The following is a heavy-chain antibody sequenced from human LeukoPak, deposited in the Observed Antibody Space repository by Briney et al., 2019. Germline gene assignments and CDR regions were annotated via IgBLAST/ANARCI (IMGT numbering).Heavy chain of an antibody. CDR2: IYPGDSDT. J-gene: IGHJ3*02. V-gene: IGHV5-51*01. CDR3: ARFTEVYDSDI. CDR1: GYSFTNYW. D-gene: IGHD4-23*01. Sequence: PGESLKISCKGFGYSFTNYWIGWVRQMPGKGLEWMGIIYPGDSDTRYSPSFQGQATISADKSISTAYLQWSSLKASDTAMYYCARFTEVYDSDIWGQGTMVTVSS.